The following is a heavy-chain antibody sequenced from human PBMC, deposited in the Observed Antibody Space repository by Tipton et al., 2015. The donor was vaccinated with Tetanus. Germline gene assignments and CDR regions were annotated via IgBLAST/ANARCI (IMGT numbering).Heavy chain of an antibody. D-gene: IGHD3-22*01. CDR1: GGSVSSGSYY. CDR3: ARLSSSANDAHVFDI. J-gene: IGHJ3*02. V-gene: IGHV4-39*01. Sequence: LRLSCTASGGSVSSGSYYWSWIRQPPGKGLEWIGYIYYSGSTYYNPSLKSRVTISVDTPKNQFSLKLSSVTAADTAVYYCARLSSSANDAHVFDIWGQGTMVTVSS. CDR2: IYYSGST.